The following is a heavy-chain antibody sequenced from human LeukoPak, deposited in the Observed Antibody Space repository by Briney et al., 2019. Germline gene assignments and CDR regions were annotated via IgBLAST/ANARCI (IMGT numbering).Heavy chain of an antibody. V-gene: IGHV4-38-2*02. CDR1: GYSISSGYY. J-gene: IGHJ4*02. CDR3: ARDVPPAFPDTRGWLQSDY. D-gene: IGHD5-24*01. CDR2: IFHSGST. Sequence: SETLSLTCTVSGYSISSGYYWGWIRQPPGMGLDWIGSIFHSGSTYYNPSLKGRVTISVDTSKNQFSLNLSAVTAADTAVYYCARDVPPAFPDTRGWLQSDYWGQGTLVTVSS.